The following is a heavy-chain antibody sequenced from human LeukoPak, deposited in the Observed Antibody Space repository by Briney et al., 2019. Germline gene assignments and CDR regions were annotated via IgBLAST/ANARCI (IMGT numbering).Heavy chain of an antibody. CDR2: IYYTGPS. V-gene: IGHV4-39*07. D-gene: IGHD4-23*01. CDR1: GGSISNNNHY. Sequence: SETLSLTCSVSGGSISNNNHYWGWIRQPPGKGLEWIGSIYYTGPSFYNPSLESRVTISVDTSKNQFSLRLSSVTAADTAVYFCARDKSRGDYGGNSYWGQGTLVTVSS. J-gene: IGHJ4*02. CDR3: ARDKSRGDYGGNSY.